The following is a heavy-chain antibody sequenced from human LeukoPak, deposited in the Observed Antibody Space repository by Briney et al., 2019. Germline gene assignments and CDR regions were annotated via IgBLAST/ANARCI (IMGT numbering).Heavy chain of an antibody. CDR1: GFTFSTYA. Sequence: GGSLRLSCAASGFTFSTYALIWVRQPPGKGLEWVSAISVTGGSTFYADSVRGRLTISRDNSKNTLYLQMSSLRAEDTAVYYCARASSGSYRLDYWGQGTLVTVSS. J-gene: IGHJ4*02. D-gene: IGHD1-26*01. CDR3: ARASSGSYRLDY. V-gene: IGHV3-23*01. CDR2: ISVTGGST.